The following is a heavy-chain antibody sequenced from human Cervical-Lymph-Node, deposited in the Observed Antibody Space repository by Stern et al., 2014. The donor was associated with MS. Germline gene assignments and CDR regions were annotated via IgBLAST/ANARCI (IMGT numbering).Heavy chain of an antibody. V-gene: IGHV2-5*02. CDR1: GFSLTTSGVG. D-gene: IGHD6-6*01. J-gene: IGHJ4*02. Sequence: ESGPTLVKPTQTLTLTCTFSGFSLTTSGVGVGWIRQPTGKALECLSLIYWDDDKRSSPSLKSRLTVTKDTSKNQVVLTMTNMDPMDTGTYYCTHVDYTSSSLDYWGQGTLVTVSS. CDR2: IYWDDDK. CDR3: THVDYTSSSLDY.